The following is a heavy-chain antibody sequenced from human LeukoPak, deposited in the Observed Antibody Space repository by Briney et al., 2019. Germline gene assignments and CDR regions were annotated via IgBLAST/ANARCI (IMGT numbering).Heavy chain of an antibody. CDR3: AKDIRWELAAAGVFDY. J-gene: IGHJ4*02. CDR2: ISYDGSNK. V-gene: IGHV3-30*18. D-gene: IGHD6-13*01. CDR1: GFTFSSYG. Sequence: GGSLRLSCAASGFTFSSYGMHWVRQAPGKGLEWVAVISYDGSNKYYADSVKGRFTISRGNSKNTLYLQMNSLRAEDTAVYYCAKDIRWELAAAGVFDYWGQGTLVTVSS.